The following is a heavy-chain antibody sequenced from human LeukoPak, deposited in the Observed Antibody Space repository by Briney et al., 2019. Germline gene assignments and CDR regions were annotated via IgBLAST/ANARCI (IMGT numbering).Heavy chain of an antibody. CDR3: ARDYDFRSGYPY. V-gene: IGHV4-4*07. J-gene: IGHJ4*02. D-gene: IGHD3-3*01. Sequence: SETLSLTCTVSGGSLSSYYWSWIRQPAGKGLEWVGRIYTSVSTNYNPSLNSRITMSVDTSKNQFSRRLSSVTAADTAVYYCARDYDFRSGYPYWGQGTLVTVSS. CDR1: GGSLSSYY. CDR2: IYTSVST.